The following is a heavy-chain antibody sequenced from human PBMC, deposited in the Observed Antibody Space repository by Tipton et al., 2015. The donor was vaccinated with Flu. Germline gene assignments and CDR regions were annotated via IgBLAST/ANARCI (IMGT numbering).Heavy chain of an antibody. CDR3: AREEEVPVDTAMENNWFDP. V-gene: IGHV1-2*02. D-gene: IGHD5-18*01. CDR1: GYTFTGYY. CDR2: INPNSGGT. J-gene: IGHJ5*02. Sequence: QSGPEVKKPGASVKVSCKASGYTFTGYYMHWVRQAPGQGLEWMGWINPNSGGTNYAQKFQGRVTMTRDTSISTAYMELSRLRSDDTAVYYCAREEEVPVDTAMENNWFDPWGQGTLVTVSS.